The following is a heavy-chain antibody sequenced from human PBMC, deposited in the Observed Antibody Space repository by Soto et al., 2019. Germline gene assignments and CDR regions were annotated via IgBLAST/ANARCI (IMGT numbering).Heavy chain of an antibody. CDR3: ARDTGPNGYNYSYFGMDV. V-gene: IGHV3-30-3*01. CDR2: ISYDGSDK. CDR1: GFTFSNYA. D-gene: IGHD5-18*01. Sequence: SGGSLRLSCAASGFTFSNYAMHWVRQAPGKGLEWVAVISYDGSDKYSANSVKGRFTISRANSKNTLFLQMNSLRAEDTAVYYCARDTGPNGYNYSYFGMDVWGQGTTV. J-gene: IGHJ6*02.